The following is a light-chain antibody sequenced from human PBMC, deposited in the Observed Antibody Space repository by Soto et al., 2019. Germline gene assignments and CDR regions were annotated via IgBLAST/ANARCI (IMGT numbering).Light chain of an antibody. CDR3: QQYNSYSQT. V-gene: IGKV1-5*03. Sequence: DIPMTQSPSTLSASAGDRVTITCRASQSISSWLAWYQQKPGKAPKLLIYKASSLESGVPSRFSGSGSGTEFTLTISSLQPDDFATYYCQQYNSYSQTFGQGTKVDI. CDR2: KAS. CDR1: QSISSW. J-gene: IGKJ1*01.